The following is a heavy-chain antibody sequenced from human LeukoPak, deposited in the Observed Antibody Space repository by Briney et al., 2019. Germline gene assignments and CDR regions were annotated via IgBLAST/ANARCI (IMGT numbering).Heavy chain of an antibody. V-gene: IGHV1-18*01. CDR1: GGTFSSYA. CDR2: ISAYNGNT. CDR3: ARGITYYYDSSAANDY. J-gene: IGHJ4*02. D-gene: IGHD3-22*01. Sequence: EASVKVSCKASGGTFSSYAISWVRQAPGQGLEWMGWISAYNGNTNYAQKLQGRVTMTTDTSTSTAYMELRSLRSDDTAVYYCARGITYYYDSSAANDYWGQGTLVTVSS.